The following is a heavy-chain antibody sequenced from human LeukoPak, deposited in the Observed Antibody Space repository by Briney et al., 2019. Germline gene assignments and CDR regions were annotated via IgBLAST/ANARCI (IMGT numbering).Heavy chain of an antibody. J-gene: IGHJ4*02. CDR2: ISAYNDNT. CDR1: GYTFTTYG. V-gene: IGHV1-18*01. CDR3: ARRSGSYPNYFDY. Sequence: ASAKVSCKTSGYTFTTYGISWVRQASGQGLEWMGWISAYNDNTNYAQNLQGRVTMTTDTSTSTAYMELRSLRSDDTAVYYCARRSGSYPNYFDYWGQGTLVTVSS. D-gene: IGHD1-26*01.